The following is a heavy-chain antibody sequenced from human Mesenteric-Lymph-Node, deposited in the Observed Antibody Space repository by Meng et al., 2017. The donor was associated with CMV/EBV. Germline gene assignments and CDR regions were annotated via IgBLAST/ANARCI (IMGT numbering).Heavy chain of an antibody. CDR3: SRGEYQLTNYYYHGMDV. CDR1: GFTFSSYW. CDR2: IKQDGSEK. Sequence: GGSLRLSCAASGFTFSSYWMSWVRQAPGKGLEWVANIKQDGSEKYYVDSVKGRFTISRDNSKNTMYLQLNSLRAEDTAVYYCSRGEYQLTNYYYHGMDVWGQGTTVTVSS. D-gene: IGHD2-2*01. J-gene: IGHJ6*02. V-gene: IGHV3-7*01.